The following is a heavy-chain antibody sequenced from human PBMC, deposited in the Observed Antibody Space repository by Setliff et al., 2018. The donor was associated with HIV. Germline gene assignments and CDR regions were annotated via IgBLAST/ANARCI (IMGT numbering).Heavy chain of an antibody. J-gene: IGHJ4*02. CDR3: ARDFALPGLRLGRYSLQSRASIDF. D-gene: IGHD3-16*01. Sequence: ASVKVSCKSSGYRFADFSLYWVRQAPGQGLEWMGWINTESGGTNYAQKFQGRVAMTTDTSISTVYMELSRLTADDTSIYYCARDFALPGLRLGRYSLQSRASIDFWGQGTPVTVSS. CDR2: INTESGGT. V-gene: IGHV1-2*02. CDR1: GYRFADFS.